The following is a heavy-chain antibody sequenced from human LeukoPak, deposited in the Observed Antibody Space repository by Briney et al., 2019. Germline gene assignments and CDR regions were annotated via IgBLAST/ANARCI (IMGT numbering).Heavy chain of an antibody. CDR3: ARARVYGPYYAFDI. CDR1: GYTFTGYY. Sequence: RASVKVSCKPSGYTFTGYYIHWVRQAPGQGLEWMGWINPNRGGTFYAQKFQGRVTMTRDMSISTAYMDLSRLRSDDTAIYYCARARVYGPYYAFDIWGQGTMVTVSS. D-gene: IGHD1-26*01. V-gene: IGHV1-2*02. CDR2: INPNRGGT. J-gene: IGHJ3*02.